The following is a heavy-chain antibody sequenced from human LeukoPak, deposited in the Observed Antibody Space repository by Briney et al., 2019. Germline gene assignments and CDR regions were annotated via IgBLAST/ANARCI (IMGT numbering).Heavy chain of an antibody. CDR1: GYTLTELS. CDR2: FDPVDGET. J-gene: IGHJ4*02. V-gene: IGHV1-24*01. D-gene: IGHD6-6*01. CDR3: ATDSPYSSSIVY. Sequence: ASVKVSCKVSGYTLTELSMHWVRQAPGKGLEWMGGFDPVDGETIYAQKFQGRVTMTEDTSTDTAYMELSSLRSEDTAVYYCATDSPYSSSIVYWGQGTLVTVSS.